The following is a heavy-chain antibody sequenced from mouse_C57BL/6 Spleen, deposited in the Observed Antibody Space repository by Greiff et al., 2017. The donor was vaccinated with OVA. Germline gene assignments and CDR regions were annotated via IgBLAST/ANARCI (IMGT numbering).Heavy chain of an antibody. V-gene: IGHV5-16*01. CDR1: GFTFSDYY. CDR3: ARELEGYFDV. J-gene: IGHJ1*03. Sequence: EVQRVESEGGLVQPGSSMKLSCTASGFTFSDYYMAWVRQVPEKGLEWVANINYDGSSTYYLDSLKSRFIISRDNAKNMLYLQMSSLKSEDTATYYCARELEGYFDVWGTGTTVTVSS. CDR2: INYDGSST. D-gene: IGHD4-1*01.